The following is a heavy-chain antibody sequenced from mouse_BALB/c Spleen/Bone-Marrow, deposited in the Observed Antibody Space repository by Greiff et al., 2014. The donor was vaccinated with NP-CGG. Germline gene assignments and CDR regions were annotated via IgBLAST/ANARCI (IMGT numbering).Heavy chain of an antibody. D-gene: IGHD6-1*01. CDR3: TRGDLRYAMDY. Sequence: LQQSGSELGGPGASVKLSCKASGYTFTSYWVHWGRQRPGQGLEWIGNIYPGSGSNNYDEKFKSKATLTVDTSSSTAYMQLSSLTSEDSAVYYCTRGDLRYAMDYWGQGTSVTVSS. CDR2: IYPGSGSN. CDR1: GYTFTSYW. V-gene: IGHV1S22*01. J-gene: IGHJ4*01.